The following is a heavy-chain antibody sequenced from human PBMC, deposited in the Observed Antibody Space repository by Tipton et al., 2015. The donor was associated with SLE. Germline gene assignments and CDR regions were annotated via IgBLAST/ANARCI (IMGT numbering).Heavy chain of an antibody. CDR3: ARDRVTFGEFCMDV. J-gene: IGHJ6*02. V-gene: IGHV1-8*01. Sequence: QSGAEVKKPGAPVKVSCTASGYTFTSYDINWVRQATGQGLEWMGWMNPNSGNTGFAQKFQGRVTMTRDTSINTAFMELSSLRSEDTAVYYCARDRVTFGEFCMDVWGQGTTVTVSS. CDR1: GYTFTSYD. D-gene: IGHD3-16*01. CDR2: MNPNSGNT.